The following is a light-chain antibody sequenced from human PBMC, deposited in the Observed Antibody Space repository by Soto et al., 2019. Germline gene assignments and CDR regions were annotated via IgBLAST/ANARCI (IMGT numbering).Light chain of an antibody. V-gene: IGKV1-39*01. J-gene: IGKJ3*01. CDR1: QSISSY. CDR3: QQSYSTPGFT. CDR2: AAS. Sequence: DIQMTQSPSSLSASVGDRVTITCRASQSISSYLNWYQQKPGKAPKLLIYAASSLQSGVPSRFSGSGSGTDFTLTISSLQPEDFATYYCQQSYSTPGFTFGPGTKADIK.